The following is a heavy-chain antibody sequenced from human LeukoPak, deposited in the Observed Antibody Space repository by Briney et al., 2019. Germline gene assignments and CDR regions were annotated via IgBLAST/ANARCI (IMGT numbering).Heavy chain of an antibody. V-gene: IGHV3-7*01. J-gene: IGHJ4*02. D-gene: IGHD6-13*01. CDR2: IEEDGSVR. CDR1: VSTFGRSW. Sequence: GGSLRLSCGVSVSTFGRSWMSWVRQTPAKGLEFVANIEEDGSVRNYVDSVQGRFTISRDNAKNSLYLHMNSLRAEDTAVYYCARDPGYSSFDYWGQGALVTVSS. CDR3: ARDPGYSSFDY.